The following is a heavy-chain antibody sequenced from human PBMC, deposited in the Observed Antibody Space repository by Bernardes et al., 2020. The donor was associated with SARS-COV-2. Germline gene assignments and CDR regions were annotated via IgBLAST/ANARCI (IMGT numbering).Heavy chain of an antibody. CDR1: GCFISSYY. CDR2: IYYIGST. CDR3: ARHINDYPDYNWFDP. D-gene: IGHD4-17*01. J-gene: IGHJ5*02. Sequence: SETLSLTCTVSGCFISSYYCSWLRQPPGKGLEWIGYIYYIGSTNYNPSLKSRLTISVDTSKNQFSLKLSTVTAADTAVYYCARHINDYPDYNWFDPWGQGTLVTVSS. V-gene: IGHV4-59*08.